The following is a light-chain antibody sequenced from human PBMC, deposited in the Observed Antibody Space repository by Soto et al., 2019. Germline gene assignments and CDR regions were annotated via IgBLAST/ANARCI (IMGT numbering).Light chain of an antibody. CDR3: KQHNINS. Sequence: NIQMTPSPSAMSASVGDRVTITCRARQGITNFLTWFQQKPGKVPNRFIFAASSLQSGFPSSFSGSGSGAEFILTISNLHPEDFATFSSKQHNINSFGGGVKVEIK. J-gene: IGKJ4*01. V-gene: IGKV1D-17*01. CDR2: AAS. CDR1: QGITNF.